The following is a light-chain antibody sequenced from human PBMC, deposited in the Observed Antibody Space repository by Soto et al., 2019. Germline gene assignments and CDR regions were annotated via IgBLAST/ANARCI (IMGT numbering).Light chain of an antibody. CDR2: AAS. CDR3: QLYDSSPPRYT. J-gene: IGKJ2*01. Sequence: EIVLTQSPGTLYLSPGERATLSCRASQSVSSNYLASYQQKRGQAPSLLIYAASARATGIPDRFRGSGSGMDFTLTISSLEPENFAVHFGQLYDSSPPRYTFAQGTKVQIK. CDR1: QSVSSNY. V-gene: IGKV3-20*01.